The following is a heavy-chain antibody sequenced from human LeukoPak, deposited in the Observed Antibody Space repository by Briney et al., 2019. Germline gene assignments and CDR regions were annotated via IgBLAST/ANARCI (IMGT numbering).Heavy chain of an antibody. Sequence: GGSLRLSCAASGFTLNTYSMNWVRQAPGKGLEWVSGINWNGGSTGYADSVKGRFTISRDNAKNSLYLQMNSLRAEDTALYYCARATYYYDSSGYYHIRDYFDYWGQGTLVTVSS. CDR1: GFTLNTYS. D-gene: IGHD3-22*01. V-gene: IGHV3-20*04. CDR3: ARATYYYDSSGYYHIRDYFDY. J-gene: IGHJ4*02. CDR2: INWNGGST.